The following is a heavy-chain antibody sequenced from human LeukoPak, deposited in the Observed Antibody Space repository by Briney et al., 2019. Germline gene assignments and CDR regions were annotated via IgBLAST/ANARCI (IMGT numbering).Heavy chain of an antibody. CDR3: ARVTTPAYGMDV. CDR1: GGSISSGGYY. Sequence: PSETLSLTCTVSGGSISSGGYYWSWIRQHPGKGLEWIGYIYYSGSTNYNPSLKSRVTISVDTSKNQFSLKLSSVTAADTAVYYCARVTTPAYGMDVWGQGTTVTVSS. J-gene: IGHJ6*02. CDR2: IYYSGST. V-gene: IGHV4-61*08. D-gene: IGHD5-18*01.